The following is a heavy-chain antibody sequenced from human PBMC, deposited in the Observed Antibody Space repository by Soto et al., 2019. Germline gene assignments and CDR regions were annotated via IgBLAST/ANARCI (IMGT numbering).Heavy chain of an antibody. Sequence: GGSLRLSCAASGFTFSSYAVSWVRQAPGKGLEWVSAMSGSGGSTYYADSVKGRLTISRDNSKNTLYLQMNSLRAEDTAVYYCAKGQQQLVVYYGMDVWGQGTTVTVSS. CDR1: GFTFSSYA. CDR2: MSGSGGST. D-gene: IGHD6-13*01. CDR3: AKGQQQLVVYYGMDV. V-gene: IGHV3-23*01. J-gene: IGHJ6*02.